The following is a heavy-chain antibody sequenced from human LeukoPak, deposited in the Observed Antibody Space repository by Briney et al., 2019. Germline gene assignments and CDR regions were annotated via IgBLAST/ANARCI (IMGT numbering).Heavy chain of an antibody. CDR2: IYYSGST. CDR1: GGSISSYY. J-gene: IGHJ6*03. Sequence: SETLSLTCTVSGGSISSYYWSWIRQPPGKGLEWIGYIYYSGSTNYNPSLKSRVTISVDTSKNQFSLKLSSVTAADTAVYYCARVQGSTRTNYYYMDVWGKGTTVTVSS. CDR3: ARVQGSTRTNYYYMDV. D-gene: IGHD2-2*01. V-gene: IGHV4-59*01.